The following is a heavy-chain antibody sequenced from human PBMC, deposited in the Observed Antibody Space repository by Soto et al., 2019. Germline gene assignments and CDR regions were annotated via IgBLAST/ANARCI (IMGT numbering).Heavy chain of an antibody. CDR3: ARDLRGSPDY. D-gene: IGHD1-26*01. V-gene: IGHV3-74*03. Sequence: EGQLVESGGGLVQPGGSLRLSCTASGFTFSSYWMNWVRQAPGKGLDWVSLINPDGGTTTYAESVKGRFTIFRDNAKNTVYLQMSSLRVEDTAVYYCARDLRGSPDYWGQGTLGTVSS. CDR1: GFTFSSYW. J-gene: IGHJ4*02. CDR2: INPDGGTT.